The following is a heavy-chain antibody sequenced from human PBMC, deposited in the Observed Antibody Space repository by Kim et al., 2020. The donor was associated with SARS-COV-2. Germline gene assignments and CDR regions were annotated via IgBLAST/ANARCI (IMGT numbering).Heavy chain of an antibody. Sequence: ASVKVSCKASGYTFTSYDINWVRQATGQGLEWMGWMNPNSGNTGYAQKFQGRVTMTRNTSISTAYMELSSLRSEDTAVYYGAIELAYCGGDCYRFDYWGQGTLVTVSS. J-gene: IGHJ4*02. CDR2: MNPNSGNT. CDR1: GYTFTSYD. V-gene: IGHV1-8*01. D-gene: IGHD2-21*02. CDR3: AIELAYCGGDCYRFDY.